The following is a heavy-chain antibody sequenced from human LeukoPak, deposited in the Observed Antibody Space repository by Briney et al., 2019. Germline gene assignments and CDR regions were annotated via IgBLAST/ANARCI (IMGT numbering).Heavy chain of an antibody. CDR1: EFTFSDAW. CDR3: AMAWRSGPDY. CDR2: IKQDGCEK. J-gene: IGHJ4*02. V-gene: IGHV3-7*04. Sequence: GGSLRLSCADSEFTFSDAWMRWVRQAPGKGLEWVASIKQDGCEKHYVDSVRGRFTISKDNTNNSVHLQMNGLRAEDTAIYYCAMAWRSGPDYGGQGTVVTVSS. D-gene: IGHD2-15*01.